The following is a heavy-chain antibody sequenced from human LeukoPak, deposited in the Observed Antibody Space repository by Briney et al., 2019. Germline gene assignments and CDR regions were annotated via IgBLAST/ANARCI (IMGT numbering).Heavy chain of an antibody. CDR2: ISGSGGST. D-gene: IGHD2-21*02. J-gene: IGHJ4*02. Sequence: SGGSLRLSCAASGFTFSSYAMSWVRQAPGKGLEWVTAISGSGGSTYYADSVKGRFTISRDNSQNTLYLQMNSLRAEDTAVYYCARDGLELVTAIFDYWGQGTLVTVSS. CDR3: ARDGLELVTAIFDY. V-gene: IGHV3-23*01. CDR1: GFTFSSYA.